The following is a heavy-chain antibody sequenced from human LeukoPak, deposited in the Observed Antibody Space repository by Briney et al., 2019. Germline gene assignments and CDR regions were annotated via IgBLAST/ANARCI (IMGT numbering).Heavy chain of an antibody. CDR3: AGTVDTAMVFDY. D-gene: IGHD5-18*01. Sequence: SETLSLTCAVSGGSISSGGYSWSWIRQPPGKGLEWIGYIYHSGSTYYNPSLKSRVTISVDRSKNQFSLKLSSVTAADTAVHYCAGTVDTAMVFDYWGQGTLVTVSP. J-gene: IGHJ4*02. V-gene: IGHV4-30-2*01. CDR1: GGSISSGGYS. CDR2: IYHSGST.